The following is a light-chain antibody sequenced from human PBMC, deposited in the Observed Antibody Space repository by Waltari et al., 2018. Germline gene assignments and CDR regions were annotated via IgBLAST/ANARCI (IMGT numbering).Light chain of an antibody. CDR2: GTS. V-gene: IGKV3-20*01. CDR1: QSVTSIS. J-gene: IGKJ4*01. Sequence: EIVLTQSPATLSLSHGERATLSCRASQSVTSISLTWYQQKLGQAPRLLIYGTSSRATGIPDRFSGSVSGTDFTLTISRLEPEDFAIYYCQQYDGEVVTFGGGTKVEI. CDR3: QQYDGEVVT.